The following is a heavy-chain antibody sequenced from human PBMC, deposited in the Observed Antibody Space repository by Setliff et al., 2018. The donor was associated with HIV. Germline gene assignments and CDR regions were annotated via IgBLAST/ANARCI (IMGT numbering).Heavy chain of an antibody. Sequence: SETLSLTCGISGASISTNTYYWGWIRQPPRKGLEWVGSIFYSGDTYYNPSLQSRVTISVDTSKNHFSLNLDSVTAADTALYYCARGRWGHGDFYSWGQGTLVTV. CDR1: GASISTNTYY. D-gene: IGHD4-17*01. J-gene: IGHJ5*01. V-gene: IGHV4-39*07. CDR3: ARGRWGHGDFYS. CDR2: IFYSGDT.